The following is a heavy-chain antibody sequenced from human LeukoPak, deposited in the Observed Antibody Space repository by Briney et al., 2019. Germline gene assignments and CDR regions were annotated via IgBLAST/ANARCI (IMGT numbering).Heavy chain of an antibody. V-gene: IGHV1-69*04. Sequence: ASVKVSCKASGGTFSSYAISSVRQAPGQGLEWMGRIIPILGIANYAQKFQGRVTITADKSTSTAYMELSSLRSEDTAVYYCARDPEPFTRDGYNHVYWGLGTLVTVSS. D-gene: IGHD5-24*01. J-gene: IGHJ4*02. CDR2: IIPILGIA. CDR3: ARDPEPFTRDGYNHVY. CDR1: GGTFSSYA.